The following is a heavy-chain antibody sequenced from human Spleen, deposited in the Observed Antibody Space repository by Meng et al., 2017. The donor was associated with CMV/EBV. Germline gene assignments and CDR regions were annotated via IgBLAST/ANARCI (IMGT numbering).Heavy chain of an antibody. J-gene: IGHJ3*01. V-gene: IGHV1-8*02. D-gene: IGHD6-25*01. Sequence: ASVKVSCKASGYTFSDYYMHWVRQASGQGPEWMGWMNPDSANTGYAQNFQGRVTMTRDTSTSTAYMELSSLRSEDTAMYYCARKGHARVNSGAFDVWGQGTMVTVSS. CDR2: MNPDSANT. CDR1: GYTFSDYY. CDR3: ARKGHARVNSGAFDV.